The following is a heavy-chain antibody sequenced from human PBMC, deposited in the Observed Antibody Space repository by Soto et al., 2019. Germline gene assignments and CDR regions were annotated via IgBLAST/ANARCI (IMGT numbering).Heavy chain of an antibody. CDR1: GFTFSSYG. J-gene: IGHJ4*02. CDR2: ISYDGSNK. CDR3: ASPDYGGNFGY. V-gene: IGHV3-30*03. D-gene: IGHD4-17*01. Sequence: QVQLVESGGGVVQPGRSLRLSCAASGFTFSSYGMHWVRQAPGKGLEWVAVISYDGSNKYYADSVKGRFTISRDNSKNTLYLQMNSLRAEDTAVYYCASPDYGGNFGYWGQGTLVIVSS.